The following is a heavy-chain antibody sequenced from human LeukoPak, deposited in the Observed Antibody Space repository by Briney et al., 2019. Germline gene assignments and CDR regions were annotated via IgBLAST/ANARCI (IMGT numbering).Heavy chain of an antibody. CDR3: AKTSVSSGWPELFDF. V-gene: IGHV3-23*01. CDR1: EFTFDSYA. D-gene: IGHD6-19*01. CDR2: ISGSGANT. Sequence: GGPLRLSCAASEFTFDSYAMNWVRQAPGKGLEWVSAISGSGANTYYANSVKGRFTISRDNSKSTLFLQMDSLRAEDTAIYYCAKTSVSSGWPELFDFWGQGTLVTVSS. J-gene: IGHJ4*02.